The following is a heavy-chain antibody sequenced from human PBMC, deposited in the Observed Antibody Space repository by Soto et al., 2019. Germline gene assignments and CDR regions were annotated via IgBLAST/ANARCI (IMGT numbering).Heavy chain of an antibody. CDR1: GGSISSGGYY. CDR2: IYYSGST. J-gene: IGHJ6*02. V-gene: IGHV4-31*03. Sequence: SETLSLTCTVSGGSISSGGYYWSWIRQHPGKGLEWIGYIYYSGSTYYNPSLKSRVTISVDTSKSQFSLKLSSVTAADTAVYYCARVSSKGYYYYGMDVWGQGTTVTVSS. D-gene: IGHD6-13*01. CDR3: ARVSSKGYYYYGMDV.